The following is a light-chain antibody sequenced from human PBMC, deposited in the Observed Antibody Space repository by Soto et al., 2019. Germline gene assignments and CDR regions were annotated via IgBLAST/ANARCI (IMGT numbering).Light chain of an antibody. Sequence: EVVMTQSPATLSVSPGERATLSCRASQSVSSNLAWYQQKPGQAPRLLISGASTRATGIPARFSGSGSGTEFTLTISSLQSEDFAVYYCHQYNNWPRTFGQGTKVEIK. CDR3: HQYNNWPRT. CDR1: QSVSSN. CDR2: GAS. V-gene: IGKV3-15*01. J-gene: IGKJ1*01.